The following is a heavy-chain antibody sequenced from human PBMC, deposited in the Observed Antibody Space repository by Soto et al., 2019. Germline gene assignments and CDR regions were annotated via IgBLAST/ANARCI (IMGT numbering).Heavy chain of an antibody. J-gene: IGHJ6*02. Sequence: QVQLQESGPGLVKPSQTLSLTCTVSGGSISSGGYYWSWIRQHPGKGLEWIGYIYYSGSTYYNPSLKSRVNISVDTSKNQFSLKLSSVTAADTAVYYCARAELLWFGELFRPGGMDVWGQGTTVTVSS. V-gene: IGHV4-31*03. CDR3: ARAELLWFGELFRPGGMDV. CDR1: GGSISSGGYY. CDR2: IYYSGST. D-gene: IGHD3-10*01.